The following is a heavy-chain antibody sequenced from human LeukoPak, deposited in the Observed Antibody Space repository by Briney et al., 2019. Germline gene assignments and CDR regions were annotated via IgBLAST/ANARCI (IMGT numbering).Heavy chain of an antibody. D-gene: IGHD1-1*01. CDR1: GYTFTDYW. V-gene: IGHV5-51*01. CDR2: VYPGGSDA. CDR3: VRPHYFTTIADAFDV. J-gene: IGHJ3*01. Sequence: GESLKIACKAAGYTFTDYWIAWVRQVPGKDLEYMGIVYPGGSDARYWPPFEGQVTISVDKSIDTAYLEWNSPRASDSAIYYCVRPHYFTTIADAFDVWGQGTLVAVSS.